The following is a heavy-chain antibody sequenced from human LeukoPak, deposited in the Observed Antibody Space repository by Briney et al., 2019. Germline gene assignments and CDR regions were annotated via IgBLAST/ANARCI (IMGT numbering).Heavy chain of an antibody. J-gene: IGHJ4*02. CDR2: ISSGGSTI. CDR3: ARHLVVATYDY. V-gene: IGHV3-11*01. D-gene: IGHD2-21*01. CDR1: GFTFSDYY. Sequence: PGESLRLSCAASGFTFSDYYMSWIRQAPGKGLEWVSYISSGGSTIYYADSVKGRFTISRDNAKNSLYLQMNSLRAEDTAAYYCARHLVVATYDYWGQGTLVTVSS.